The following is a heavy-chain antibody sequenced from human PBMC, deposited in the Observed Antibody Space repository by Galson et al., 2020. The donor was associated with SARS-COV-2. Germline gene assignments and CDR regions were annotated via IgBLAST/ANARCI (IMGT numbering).Heavy chain of an antibody. CDR2: IWYDGSNK. J-gene: IGHJ4*02. D-gene: IGHD2-2*01. Sequence: GESLKISCAASGFTFSSYGMHWVRQAPGKGLEWVAVIWYDGSNKYYADPVKGRFTISRDNSKNTLYLQMNSLRAEDTAVYYCARDVFECLRFIVVVAAAPDFLGQGTLFTVSS. CDR1: GFTFSSYG. CDR3: ARDVFECLRFIVVVAAAPDF. V-gene: IGHV3-33*01.